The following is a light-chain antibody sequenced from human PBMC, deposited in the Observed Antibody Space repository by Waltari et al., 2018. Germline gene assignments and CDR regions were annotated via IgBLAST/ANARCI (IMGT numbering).Light chain of an antibody. CDR3: QHYNSYSWT. CDR2: KAS. V-gene: IGKV1-5*03. J-gene: IGKJ1*01. CDR1: ETIGSS. Sequence: DIQMTQSPSTLSASVGDRVTIACRATETIGSSLAWYQQTPGKAPKLLISKASSLESGVPSRFSGSGSGTDFTLTISSLQPEDFATYYCQHYNSYSWTFGQGTKVEIK.